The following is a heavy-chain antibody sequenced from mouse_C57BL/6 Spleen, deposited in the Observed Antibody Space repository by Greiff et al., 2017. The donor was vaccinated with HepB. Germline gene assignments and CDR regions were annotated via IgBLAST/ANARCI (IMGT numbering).Heavy chain of an antibody. V-gene: IGHV1-64*01. CDR2: IHPNSGST. D-gene: IGHD1-1*02. Sequence: VQLQQPGAELVKPGASVKLSCKASGYTFTSYWMHWVKQRPGQGLEWIGMIHPNSGSTNYNEKFKSKATLTVDKSSSTAYMQLSSLTSEDSAVYYCARKGLHYGAMDYWGQGTSVTVSS. CDR1: GYTFTSYW. J-gene: IGHJ4*01. CDR3: ARKGLHYGAMDY.